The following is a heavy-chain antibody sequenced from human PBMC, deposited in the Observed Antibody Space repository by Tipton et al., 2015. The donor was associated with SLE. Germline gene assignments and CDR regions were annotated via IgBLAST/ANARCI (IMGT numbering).Heavy chain of an antibody. CDR3: ARATSIAARLYYYYYYMDV. CDR1: GGSVSSGSYY. D-gene: IGHD6-6*01. V-gene: IGHV4-61*01. J-gene: IGHJ6*03. CDR2: INHSGST. Sequence: TLSLTCTVSGGSVSSGSYYWSWIRQPPGKGLEWIGEINHSGSTNYNPSLKSRVTISGDTSKNQFSLKLSSVTAADTAVYYCARATSIAARLYYYYYYMDVWGKGTTVTVSS.